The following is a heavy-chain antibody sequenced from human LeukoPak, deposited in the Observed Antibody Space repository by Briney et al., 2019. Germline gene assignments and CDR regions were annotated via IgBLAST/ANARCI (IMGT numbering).Heavy chain of an antibody. CDR2: ISGGAGNT. V-gene: IGHV3-23*01. D-gene: IGHD3-3*01. J-gene: IGHJ6*03. Sequence: GGSLRLSCAASGVTFSTYAMSWVRQASGKGREWVSAISGGAGNTYYADSVKGRFTISRDNTNNTLYLQMNSLGAEDTAVYYCAKFVSIFYYYYYMDVWGKGTTVTVSS. CDR1: GVTFSTYA. CDR3: AKFVSIFYYYYYMDV.